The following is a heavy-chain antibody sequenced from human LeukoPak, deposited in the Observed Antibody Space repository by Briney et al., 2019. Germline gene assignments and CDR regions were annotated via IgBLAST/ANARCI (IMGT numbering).Heavy chain of an antibody. D-gene: IGHD4-11*01. J-gene: IGHJ4*02. CDR2: ISSSSSTI. CDR3: ARGPSIADYTEYYFDY. CDR1: GFTFSSYS. Sequence: GGSLRLSCAASGFTFSSYSMNWVRQAPGKGLEWVSYISSSSSTIYYADSVKGRFTISRDNAKNSLYLQMNSLRAEDTAVYYCARGPSIADYTEYYFDYWGQGTLVTVSS. V-gene: IGHV3-48*01.